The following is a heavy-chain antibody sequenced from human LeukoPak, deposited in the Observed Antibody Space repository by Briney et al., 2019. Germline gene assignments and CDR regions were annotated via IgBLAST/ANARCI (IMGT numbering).Heavy chain of an antibody. J-gene: IGHJ6*03. CDR1: GYTFTSYD. CDR3: ARGSLNYDFWSGYYTGYYYYYYMDV. CDR2: MNPNSGNT. V-gene: IGHV1-8*01. Sequence: GASVKVSCKASGYTFTSYDINWVRQATGQGLEWMGWMNPNSGNTGYAQKFQGRVTMTTNTSISTAYMELSSLRSEDTAVYYCARGSLNYDFWSGYYTGYYYYYYMDVWGKGTTVTVSS. D-gene: IGHD3-3*01.